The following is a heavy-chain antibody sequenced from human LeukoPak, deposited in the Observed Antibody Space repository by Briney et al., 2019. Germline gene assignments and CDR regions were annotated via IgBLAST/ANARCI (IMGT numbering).Heavy chain of an antibody. Sequence: ASVKVSCKASGYTFMSYGISWVRQAPGQGLEWMGWISGYNGNTNYAQNLQGRFTMTTDTSTSTVYMVLRRLRSDDTAVYYCARTLPNSSVWLDDGFDIWGQGTMVTVSS. CDR2: ISGYNGNT. CDR1: GYTFMSYG. J-gene: IGHJ3*02. CDR3: ARTLPNSSVWLDDGFDI. D-gene: IGHD6-19*01. V-gene: IGHV1-18*01.